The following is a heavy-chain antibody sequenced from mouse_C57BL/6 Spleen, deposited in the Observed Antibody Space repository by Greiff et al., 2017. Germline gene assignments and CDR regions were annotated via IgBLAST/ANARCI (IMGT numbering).Heavy chain of an antibody. CDR1: GYTFTSYW. D-gene: IGHD2-3*01. CDR3: VRDGYSFLDY. J-gene: IGHJ2*01. CDR2: IDPSDSET. Sequence: QVQLKQPGAELVRPGSSVKLSCKASGYTFTSYWMHWVKQRPIQGLEWIGNIDPSDSETHYNQKFKDKATLTVDKSSSTAYMQLSSLTSEDSAVYYCVRDGYSFLDYWGQGTTLTVSS. V-gene: IGHV1-52*01.